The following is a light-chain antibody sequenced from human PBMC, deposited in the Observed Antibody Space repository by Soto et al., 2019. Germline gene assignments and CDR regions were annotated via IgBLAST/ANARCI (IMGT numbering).Light chain of an antibody. CDR2: EVS. J-gene: IGLJ3*02. CDR1: SSDIGAYNY. CDR3: CSYGYSILWV. V-gene: IGLV2-14*01. Sequence: QSALTQPASVSGSPGQSITISCTGTSSDIGAYNYVSWYQQHPGKAPKLIIYEVSNRPSGVSNRFSGSKSANTASLTISGLQSEDEADYYCCSYGYSILWVFGVGTKLTVL.